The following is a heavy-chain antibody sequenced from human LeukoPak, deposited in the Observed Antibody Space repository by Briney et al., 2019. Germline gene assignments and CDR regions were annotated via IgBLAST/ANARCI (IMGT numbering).Heavy chain of an antibody. J-gene: IGHJ5*02. D-gene: IGHD6-19*01. CDR3: AKESHGSGWYLTNWFDP. CDR1: GFTFSSYA. V-gene: IGHV3-23*01. Sequence: GGSLRLSCAASGFTFSSYAMSWVRQAPGKGLEWVSAISGSGGSTYYADSVKGRFTISRDNSKNTLYLQMNSLRAEDTAVYYCAKESHGSGWYLTNWFDPWGQGTLVTVSS. CDR2: ISGSGGST.